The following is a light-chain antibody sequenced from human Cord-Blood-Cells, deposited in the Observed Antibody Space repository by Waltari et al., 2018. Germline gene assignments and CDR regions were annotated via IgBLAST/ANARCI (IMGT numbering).Light chain of an antibody. V-gene: IGLV2-14*01. J-gene: IGLJ3*02. CDR3: SSYTGSSTLEV. Sequence: QSALTQPASVSGSPGQSITISCTGTSSEVGGYNYVSWYQQHPGKAPKLMIYDVSNRPSWGSYRFSGSNSCNTTSLTISGLQADDEADDYYSSYTGSSTLEVFGGGTKLTVL. CDR1: SSEVGGYNY. CDR2: DVS.